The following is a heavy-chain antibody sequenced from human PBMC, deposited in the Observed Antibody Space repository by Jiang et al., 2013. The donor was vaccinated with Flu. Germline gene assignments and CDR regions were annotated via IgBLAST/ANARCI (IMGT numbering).Heavy chain of an antibody. J-gene: IGHJ4*02. D-gene: IGHD3-22*01. CDR1: GGSMGSNNFY. Sequence: GPGLVKPSETLSLTCTVSGGSMGSNNFYWGWIRQPPGKGLEWIGYIYYSGDTNYNPSLKSRVTISLDTSNSQFSLKLNSVTAADTAIYYCARGRSEGYYSNSGGYSTWFDDFDYWGQGALVTVSS. CDR3: ARGRSEGYYSNSGGYSTWFDDFDY. V-gene: IGHV4-61*05. CDR2: IYYSGDT.